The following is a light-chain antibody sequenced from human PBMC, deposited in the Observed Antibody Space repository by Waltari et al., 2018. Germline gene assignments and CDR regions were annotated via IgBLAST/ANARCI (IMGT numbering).Light chain of an antibody. CDR3: QMYVRLPVT. CDR1: QSVGRA. Sequence: EIVLTQSPGTLALSPGERATLSCRASQSVGRALAWYQQKPDQAPRLLIYDASSRATGISDKFSGSGSGTDFSLTINRVEPEDFAVYFCQMYVRLPVTFGQGTKVEVK. V-gene: IGKV3-20*01. J-gene: IGKJ1*01. CDR2: DAS.